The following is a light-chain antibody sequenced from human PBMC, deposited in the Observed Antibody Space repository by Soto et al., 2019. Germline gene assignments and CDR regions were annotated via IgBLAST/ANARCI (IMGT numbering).Light chain of an antibody. CDR1: QSVSSN. CDR3: QQYNNWPPFT. CDR2: GAS. J-gene: IGKJ3*01. V-gene: IGKV3-15*01. Sequence: EIVMTQSPATLSVSPGERATLSCGASQSVSSNLAWYQQKPGQAPRLLIYGASTRATGIPARFSGSGSGTEFTLTISKLQAEDFAVYYCQQYNNWPPFTCGPGTKVDIK.